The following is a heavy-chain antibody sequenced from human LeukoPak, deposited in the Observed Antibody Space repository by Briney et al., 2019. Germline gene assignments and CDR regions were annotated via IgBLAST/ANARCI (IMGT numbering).Heavy chain of an antibody. D-gene: IGHD3-22*01. CDR1: GFTFRSHW. CDR3: ARAPDSSGYYYHFDY. J-gene: IGHJ4*02. Sequence: GGSLRLSCAASGFTFRSHWMHWVRRAPGKGLVWVSHINSDGSGTSYADSVKGRFTISRDNTKNTVYLQMNSLRPEDTAVYYCARAPDSSGYYYHFDYWGQGTLVTVSS. CDR2: INSDGSGT. V-gene: IGHV3-74*01.